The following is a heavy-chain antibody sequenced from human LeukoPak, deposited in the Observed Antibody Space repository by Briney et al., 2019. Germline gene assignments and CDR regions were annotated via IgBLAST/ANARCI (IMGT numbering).Heavy chain of an antibody. D-gene: IGHD3-10*01. V-gene: IGHV1-8*01. Sequence: GASVKVSCKASGYTFTSFDIFWVRQATGQGLEWMGWMNPNSGNTGYAQKFQGRVTMTRNTSISTAYMELSSLRSEDTAVYYCARARPIPNYYGSGSYGWFDPWGQGTLVTVSS. J-gene: IGHJ5*02. CDR3: ARARPIPNYYGSGSYGWFDP. CDR1: GYTFTSFD. CDR2: MNPNSGNT.